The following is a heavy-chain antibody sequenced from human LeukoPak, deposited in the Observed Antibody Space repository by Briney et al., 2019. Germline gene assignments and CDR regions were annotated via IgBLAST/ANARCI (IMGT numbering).Heavy chain of an antibody. D-gene: IGHD6-13*01. CDR3: ARDEGAAAGGSYGMDV. CDR2: IYYSGST. V-gene: IGHV4-31*03. CDR1: GGSISSGGYY. J-gene: IGHJ6*02. Sequence: PSQTLSLTCTVSGGSISSGGYYWSWIRQHPGKGLEWIGYIYYSGSTYYNPSLKSRVTISVDTSKNQFSLKLSSVTAADTAVYYCARDEGAAAGGSYGMDVWGQGTTVTVSS.